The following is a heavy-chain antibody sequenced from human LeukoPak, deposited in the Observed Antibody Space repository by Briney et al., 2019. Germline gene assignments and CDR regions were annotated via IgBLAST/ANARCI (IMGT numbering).Heavy chain of an antibody. CDR3: ARATGGSYYDADYYYGLDV. V-gene: IGHV3-30*04. Sequence: PGRSLRLSCAASGFTFNNYAMHWVRQAPGKGLEWVAIIAFDGINNYYTGSVKGRFTISRDNSKSTLYLQMNSLRPEDSAVYYCARATGGSYYDADYYYGLDVWGQGTRVTVS. J-gene: IGHJ6*02. CDR2: IAFDGINN. CDR1: GFTFNNYA. D-gene: IGHD1-26*01.